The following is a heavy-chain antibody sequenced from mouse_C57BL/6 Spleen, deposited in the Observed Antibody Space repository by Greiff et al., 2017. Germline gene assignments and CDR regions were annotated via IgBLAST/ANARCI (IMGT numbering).Heavy chain of an antibody. CDR2: IDPSDSYT. V-gene: IGHV1-59*01. D-gene: IGHD2-5*01. Sequence: QVQLQQPGAELVRPGTSVKLSCKASGYTFTSYWMHWVKQRPGQGLEWIGVIDPSDSYTNYNQKFKGKATLTVDTSSSTAYMQLRSLTSEDSAVYYCASYYSNYSIDYWGQGTTLTVSS. J-gene: IGHJ2*01. CDR1: GYTFTSYW. CDR3: ASYYSNYSIDY.